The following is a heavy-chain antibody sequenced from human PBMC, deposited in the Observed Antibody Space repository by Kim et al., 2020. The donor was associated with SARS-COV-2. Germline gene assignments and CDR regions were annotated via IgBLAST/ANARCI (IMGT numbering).Heavy chain of an antibody. D-gene: IGHD3-10*01. Sequence: GGSLRLSCAASGFTFSSYGMHWVRQAPGKGLEWVAVISYDGSNKYYADSVKGRFTISRDNSKNTLYLQMNSLRAEDTAVYYCAKTPSGGIDYWGQGTLVTVSS. CDR1: GFTFSSYG. J-gene: IGHJ4*02. V-gene: IGHV3-30*18. CDR3: AKTPSGGIDY. CDR2: ISYDGSNK.